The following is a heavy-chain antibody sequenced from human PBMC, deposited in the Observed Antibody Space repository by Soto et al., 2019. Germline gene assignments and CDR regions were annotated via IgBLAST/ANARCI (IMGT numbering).Heavy chain of an antibody. D-gene: IGHD6-19*01. CDR2: ISAYNGNT. J-gene: IGHJ5*02. V-gene: IGHV1-18*01. Sequence: ASVKVSCKASGYTFTSYGISWVRQAPGQGLEWMGWISAYNGNTNYAQKLQGRVTMTTDTSTSTAYMELRSLRSDDTAVYYCARAKGGGSGWSSAWFDPWGQGTLVTVSS. CDR1: GYTFTSYG. CDR3: ARAKGGGSGWSSAWFDP.